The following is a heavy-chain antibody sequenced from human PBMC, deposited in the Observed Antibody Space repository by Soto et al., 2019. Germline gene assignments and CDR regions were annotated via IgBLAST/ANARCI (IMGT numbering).Heavy chain of an antibody. D-gene: IGHD3-22*01. Sequence: SETLSLTCTVSGGSISSSSYYWGWIRQPPGKGLEWIGSIYSGGSTYYNPSLKSRVTISVDTSKNQFSLKLSSVTAADTAVFYCARADSSGYGNWLDPWGRGTLVTVSS. CDR1: GGSISSSSYY. J-gene: IGHJ5*02. CDR3: ARADSSGYGNWLDP. CDR2: IYSGGST. V-gene: IGHV4-39*01.